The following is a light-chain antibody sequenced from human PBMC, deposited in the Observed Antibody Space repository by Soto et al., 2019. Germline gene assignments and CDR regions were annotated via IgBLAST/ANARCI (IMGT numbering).Light chain of an antibody. CDR3: SSYTSSSTRV. Sequence: QSALTQPASVSGSPGQSITLSCTGTSSDVGAYDYVSWYQQHPDKAPKLMIYEVSNRPSGVSNRFSGSKSVNTATLTISGLQDDDEADYYCSSYTSSSTRVFGTGTQLTVL. V-gene: IGLV2-14*03. CDR2: EVS. J-gene: IGLJ1*01. CDR1: SSDVGAYDY.